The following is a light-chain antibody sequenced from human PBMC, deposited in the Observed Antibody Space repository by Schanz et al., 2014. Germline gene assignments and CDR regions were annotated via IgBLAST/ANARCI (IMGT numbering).Light chain of an antibody. Sequence: QSVLTQPPSASGTPGQRVTISCSGSSSNIGSNYVYWYQQFPGTAPKLLIYRNNQRPSGVPDRFSGSKSGTSASLAITGLQAEDEADYYCQSYDSSLSGWVFGGGTKLTVL. CDR3: QSYDSSLSGWV. CDR2: RNN. CDR1: SSNIGSNY. V-gene: IGLV1-47*01. J-gene: IGLJ3*02.